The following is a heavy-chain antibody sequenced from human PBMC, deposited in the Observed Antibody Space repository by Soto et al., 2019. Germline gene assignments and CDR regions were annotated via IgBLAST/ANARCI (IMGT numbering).Heavy chain of an antibody. Sequence: GGSLRLSCAASGFPFSSFGIHWVRQAPGEGLEWVAVIWYDGSNKYYADYVKGRFTISRDNAKNTVDLQMNSLRGEDTAVYYCARSGYYDILTGYGPDAFDIWGQGTMVTVSS. CDR3: ARSGYYDILTGYGPDAFDI. CDR1: GFPFSSFG. CDR2: IWYDGSNK. J-gene: IGHJ3*02. D-gene: IGHD3-9*01. V-gene: IGHV3-33*01.